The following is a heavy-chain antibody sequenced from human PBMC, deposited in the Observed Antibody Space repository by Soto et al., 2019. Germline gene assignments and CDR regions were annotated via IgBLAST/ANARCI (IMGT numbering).Heavy chain of an antibody. J-gene: IGHJ1*01. CDR2: IYYSGST. CDR3: SGIYSGSPWGTFRY. D-gene: IGHD1-26*01. CDR1: GGSISSGGYY. Sequence: QVQLQESGPGLVKPSQTLSLTCTVSGGSISSGGYYWSWIRQHPGKGLEWLGYIYYSGSTYYNPSLKSRVTISVDTSKDHFSLKLSSVTAADTAVYYCSGIYSGSPWGTFRYWGQCTLVTVSS. V-gene: IGHV4-31*03.